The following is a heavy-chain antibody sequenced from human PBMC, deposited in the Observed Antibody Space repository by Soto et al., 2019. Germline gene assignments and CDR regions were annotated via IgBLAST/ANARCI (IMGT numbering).Heavy chain of an antibody. CDR1: GFTFSSYV. CDR3: ARDDEGGSDCDLGY. CDR2: ISRDGSNS. D-gene: IGHD3-10*01. Sequence: QVQLVESGGGVVQPGRSLTLSCAASGFTFSSYVIHWVRQTPDKGLEWVAFISRDGSNSYYADSVKGRFTISRDNSKNTLNLEMNSLRAEDTAVYYCARDDEGGSDCDLGYWGQGTLVTVSS. J-gene: IGHJ4*02. V-gene: IGHV3-30-3*01.